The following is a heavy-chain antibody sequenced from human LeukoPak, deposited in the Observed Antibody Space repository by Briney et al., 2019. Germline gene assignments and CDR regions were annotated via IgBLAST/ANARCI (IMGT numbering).Heavy chain of an antibody. Sequence: SETLSLTCTVSAGSISNYYWSWIRQPAGKGLEWIGRIYTSGSTNYNPSLKSRVTISVDKSKNQFSLKLSSVTAADTAVYYCARGLGGTTGKRNWFDPWGQGTLVTVSS. CDR2: IYTSGST. V-gene: IGHV4-4*07. D-gene: IGHD1-7*01. CDR1: AGSISNYY. J-gene: IGHJ5*02. CDR3: ARGLGGTTGKRNWFDP.